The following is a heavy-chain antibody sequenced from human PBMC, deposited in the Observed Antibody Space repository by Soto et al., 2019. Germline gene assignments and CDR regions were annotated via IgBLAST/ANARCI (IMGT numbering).Heavy chain of an antibody. D-gene: IGHD6-19*01. V-gene: IGHV4-30-2*01. CDR2: IYHSGST. J-gene: IGHJ6*02. Sequence: NPSETLSLTCAVSGGSISSGGYSWSWIRQPPGKGLEWIGDIYHSGSTYYNPSLKSRVTISVDRSKNQFSLKLSSVTAADTAVYYCARRRGYSSCVASMDVWGQGTTVPVYS. CDR3: ARRRGYSSCVASMDV. CDR1: GGSISSGGYS.